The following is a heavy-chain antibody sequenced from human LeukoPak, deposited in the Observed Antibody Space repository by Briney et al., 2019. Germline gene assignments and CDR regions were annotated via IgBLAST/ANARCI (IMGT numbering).Heavy chain of an antibody. CDR1: GYTFTSYG. CDR3: ARGTSPEYDDYGGNSGPDY. Sequence: ASVKVSCKASGYTFTSYGISWVRQAPGQGLEWMGWISAYNGNTNYAQKLQGRVTMTTDTSTSTAYMELRSLTSDDTAVYYCARGTSPEYDDYGGNSGPDYWGQGTLVTVSS. D-gene: IGHD4-23*01. V-gene: IGHV1-18*01. CDR2: ISAYNGNT. J-gene: IGHJ4*02.